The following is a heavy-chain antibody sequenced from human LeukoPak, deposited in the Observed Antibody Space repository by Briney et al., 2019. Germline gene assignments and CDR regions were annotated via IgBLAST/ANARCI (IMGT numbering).Heavy chain of an antibody. CDR2: IYHSGST. CDR1: GYSISSGYY. V-gene: IGHV4-38-2*02. J-gene: IGHJ4*02. CDR3: ASRGLRYSYGYSY. Sequence: SETLSLTCTVSGYSISSGYYWGWIRQPPGKGLEWIGSIYHSGSTYYNPSLKSRVTISVDTSKNQFSLKLSFVTAADTAVYYCASRGLRYSYGYSYWGQGTLVTVSS. D-gene: IGHD5-18*01.